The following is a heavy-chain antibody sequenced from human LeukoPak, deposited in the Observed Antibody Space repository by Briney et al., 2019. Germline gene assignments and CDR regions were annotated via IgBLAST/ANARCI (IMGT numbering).Heavy chain of an antibody. CDR3: AKDRVRCSGVTCYFLDY. CDR2: ISYDGSNK. D-gene: IGHD2-15*01. Sequence: SGGTLRLSCAVSGFTFSSYGMHWVRQAPGKGLEWVAAISYDGSNKYYADSVKGRFTISRDHSKNTLYLQMNSLRAEDTAVYYCAKDRVRCSGVTCYFLDYWGQGTLVTVSS. J-gene: IGHJ4*02. CDR1: GFTFSSYG. V-gene: IGHV3-30*18.